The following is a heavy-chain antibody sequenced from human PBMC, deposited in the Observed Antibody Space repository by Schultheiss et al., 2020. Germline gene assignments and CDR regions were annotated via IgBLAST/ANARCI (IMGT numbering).Heavy chain of an antibody. CDR3: ARATTPVAFDI. Sequence: SQTLSLTCAVYGGSFSGYYWSWIRQPPGKGLEWIGRIYTSGSTYYNPSLKSRVTISVDTSKNQFSLKLSSVTAADTAVYYCARATTPVAFDIWGQGTMVTVSS. V-gene: IGHV4-34*09. CDR1: GGSFSGYY. J-gene: IGHJ3*02. CDR2: IYTSGST. D-gene: IGHD2-15*01.